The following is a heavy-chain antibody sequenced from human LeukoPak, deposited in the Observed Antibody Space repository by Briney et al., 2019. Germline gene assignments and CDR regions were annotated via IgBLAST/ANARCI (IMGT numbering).Heavy chain of an antibody. D-gene: IGHD5-24*01. CDR2: IIPILGIA. CDR1: GGTFSSYA. J-gene: IGHJ6*02. Sequence: ASVKVSCKASGGTFSSYAISWVRQAPGQGREWMGRIIPILGIANYAQKFQGRVTITADKSTSTAYMELSSLRSEDTAVYYCARDRAEMATIYDYYYYYGMDVWGQGTTVTVSS. CDR3: ARDRAEMATIYDYYYYYGMDV. V-gene: IGHV1-69*04.